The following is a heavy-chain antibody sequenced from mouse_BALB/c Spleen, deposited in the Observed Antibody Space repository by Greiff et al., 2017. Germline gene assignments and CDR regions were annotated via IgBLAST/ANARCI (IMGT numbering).Heavy chain of an antibody. D-gene: IGHD1-1*01. V-gene: IGHV3-1*02. CDR1: GYSITSCYS. Sequence: DVKLQESGPDLVKPSQSLSLTCTVTGYSITSCYSWHWIRQFPGNKLEWMGYIHYSGSTNYNPSLKSRISITRDTSKNQFFLQLNSVTTEDTATYYCASPGSRIYAMDYWGQGTSVTVSS. CDR2: IHYSGST. J-gene: IGHJ4*01. CDR3: ASPGSRIYAMDY.